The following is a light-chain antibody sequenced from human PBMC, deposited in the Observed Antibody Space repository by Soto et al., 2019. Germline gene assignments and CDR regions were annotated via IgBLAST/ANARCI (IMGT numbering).Light chain of an antibody. J-gene: IGKJ1*01. CDR1: QSVLYSSNNKNY. Sequence: DIVIAQSPDSVSVWLGGRATINCESSQSVLYSSNNKNYLAWYQQKPGQPPKLLIYWASTRESGVPDRFSGSGSGTDFTLTISSLQAEDVAVYYCQQYYSTPWTFGQGTKVDIK. CDR3: QQYYSTPWT. V-gene: IGKV4-1*01. CDR2: WAS.